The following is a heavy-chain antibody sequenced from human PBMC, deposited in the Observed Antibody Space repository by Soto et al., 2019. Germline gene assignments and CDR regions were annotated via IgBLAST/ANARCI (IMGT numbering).Heavy chain of an antibody. CDR2: ISYDGSDK. Sequence: PXVSLRHSCAASGFTFSTYAMHWVRQAPGKGLEWVALISYDGSDKYFADSVKGRFTVSRDNSRNTLYLQMDTLRAEDTAVYYCAKALRGYTYAYTAYYYGVDVWGQGTTVTVSS. V-gene: IGHV3-30*18. J-gene: IGHJ6*02. CDR3: AKALRGYTYAYTAYYYGVDV. D-gene: IGHD5-18*01. CDR1: GFTFSTYA.